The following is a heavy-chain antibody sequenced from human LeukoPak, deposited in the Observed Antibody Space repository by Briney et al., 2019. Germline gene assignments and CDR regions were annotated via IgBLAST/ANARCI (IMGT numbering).Heavy chain of an antibody. V-gene: IGHV3-7*01. J-gene: IGHJ4*02. CDR3: ARDSLYRGSFSTFDL. CDR2: IQEDGSGK. CDR1: GFTFSGYW. Sequence: PGGSLRLSCAASGFTFSGYWMSWVRQAPGKGLQWVGNIQEDGSGKHYVDSVKGRFTISRDNAKNSLYLQMDSLKAEDTAMYYCARDSLYRGSFSTFDLWGQGTLVTVSS. D-gene: IGHD1-26*01.